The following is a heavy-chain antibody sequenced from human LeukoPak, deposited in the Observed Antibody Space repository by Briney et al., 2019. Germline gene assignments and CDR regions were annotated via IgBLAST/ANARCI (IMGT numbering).Heavy chain of an antibody. CDR2: IYSSGST. J-gene: IGHJ5*02. Sequence: SETLSLTCTVSGGSISSYYLSWIRQPAGKGLEWVGRIYSSGSTDYDPSLKSRVTMSVDTSKNQFSLMLTSVTAADTAVYYCARDRGSGYYWFDPWGQGTLVTVSS. D-gene: IGHD5-12*01. V-gene: IGHV4-4*07. CDR1: GGSISSYY. CDR3: ARDRGSGYYWFDP.